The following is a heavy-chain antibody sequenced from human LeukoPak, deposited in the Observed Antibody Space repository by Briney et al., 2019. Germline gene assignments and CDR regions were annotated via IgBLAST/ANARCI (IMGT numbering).Heavy chain of an antibody. J-gene: IGHJ4*02. Sequence: GGSLRLSCAASGLTFSNACMSWVRQAPGKGLEWVGRIKSKAEGETTDYATPVKGRFTISRDDSKDTLYLQMDSLKTEDTAVYYCTTYSSGPWHWGQGTLVTVSS. V-gene: IGHV3-15*01. CDR2: IKSKAEGETT. CDR3: TTYSSGPWH. CDR1: GLTFSNAC. D-gene: IGHD6-19*01.